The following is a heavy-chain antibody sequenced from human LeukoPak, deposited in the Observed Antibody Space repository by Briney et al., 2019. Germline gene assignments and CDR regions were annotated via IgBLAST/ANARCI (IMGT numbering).Heavy chain of an antibody. V-gene: IGHV3-33*08. Sequence: GGSLRLSCAASGFTFSSYSMNWVRQAPGKGLEWVSDIWYNGNTYYADSVKGRFTISRDNSKSTLYLQMNSLRAEDAAVYYCAREEGVDGTSGINNWGQGTLVIVSS. J-gene: IGHJ4*02. CDR1: GFTFSSYS. CDR3: AREEGVDGTSGINN. D-gene: IGHD4-23*01. CDR2: IWYNGNT.